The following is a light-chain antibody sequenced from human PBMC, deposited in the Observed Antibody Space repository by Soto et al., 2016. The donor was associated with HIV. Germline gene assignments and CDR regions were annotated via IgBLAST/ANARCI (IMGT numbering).Light chain of an antibody. CDR3: QVWDINSDHCVG. Sequence: SRVLTQSPSVSVAPGKTATISCGGNNIGTKGVHWYQQKPGQAPLLVVYDDSDRPSGIPERFSGSKSGNTATLTISGVEAGDEGDYYCQVWDINSDHCVGLGGGTKLTVL. J-gene: IGLJ2*01. CDR2: DDS. CDR1: NIGTKG. V-gene: IGLV3-21*03.